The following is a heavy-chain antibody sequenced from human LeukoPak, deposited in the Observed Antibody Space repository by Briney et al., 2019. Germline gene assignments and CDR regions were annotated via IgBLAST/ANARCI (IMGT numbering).Heavy chain of an antibody. J-gene: IGHJ6*04. Sequence: GSLRLSCAASGFTFSDYYMSWIRQAPGKGLEWVSYISSSSSYTNYADSVKGRFTISRDNAKNSLYLQMNSLRAEDTAVYYCASGYAPATDYYYYGMDVWGKGTTVTVSS. CDR2: ISSSSSYT. CDR3: ASGYAPATDYYYYGMDV. V-gene: IGHV3-11*06. CDR1: GFTFSDYY. D-gene: IGHD5-12*01.